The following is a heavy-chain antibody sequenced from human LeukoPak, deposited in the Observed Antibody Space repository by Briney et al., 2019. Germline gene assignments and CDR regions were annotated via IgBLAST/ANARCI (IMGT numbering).Heavy chain of an antibody. Sequence: TGGSLRLSCAASGFTFSSYWMSWVRQAPGKGLEWVANIKQDGSEKYYVDSVKGRFTISRDNAKNSLYLQMNSLRAEDTAVYYCARVAAGDYPPVDYWGQGTLVTVSS. CDR2: IKQDGSEK. CDR3: ARVAAGDYPPVDY. V-gene: IGHV3-7*01. D-gene: IGHD4-17*01. J-gene: IGHJ4*02. CDR1: GFTFSSYW.